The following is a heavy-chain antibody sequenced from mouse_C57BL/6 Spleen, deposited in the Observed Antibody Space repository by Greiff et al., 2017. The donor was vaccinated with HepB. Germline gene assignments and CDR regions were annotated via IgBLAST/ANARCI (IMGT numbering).Heavy chain of an antibody. Sequence: EVQLQQSGPELVKPGASVKISCKASGYTFTDYYMNWVKQSHGKSLEWIGDINPNNGGTSYNQKFKGKATLTVDKSSSTAYMELRSLTSEDSAVYYCARSEGELLPRWYFDVWGTGTTVTVSS. CDR1: GYTFTDYY. J-gene: IGHJ1*03. CDR2: INPNNGGT. D-gene: IGHD1-1*01. V-gene: IGHV1-26*01. CDR3: ARSEGELLPRWYFDV.